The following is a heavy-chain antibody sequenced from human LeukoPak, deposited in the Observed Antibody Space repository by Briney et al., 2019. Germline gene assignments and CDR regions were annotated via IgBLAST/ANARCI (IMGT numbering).Heavy chain of an antibody. Sequence: SETLSLTCTVSGGSISSYYWSWIRQPPGKGLEWIGYIYTSGNTNYNPSLKSRVTISVDTSKNQFSLKLSSVTAADTAVYYCARQRRYSSSWYVGNWFDPWGQGTLVTVSS. J-gene: IGHJ5*02. CDR2: IYTSGNT. CDR3: ARQRRYSSSWYVGNWFDP. V-gene: IGHV4-4*09. CDR1: GGSISSYY. D-gene: IGHD6-13*01.